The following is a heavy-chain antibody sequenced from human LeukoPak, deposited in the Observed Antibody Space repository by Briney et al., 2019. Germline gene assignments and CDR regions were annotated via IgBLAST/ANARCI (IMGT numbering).Heavy chain of an antibody. Sequence: SVKVSCKASGDTFRNYAFNWVRQARGQGPEWMGKIIPMRGTANYAQKFQGRVKFTADKSTSTAYMDLASLRSEDTAIYFCSGDASLLASRCNIFDLWGQGTLVTVSS. V-gene: IGHV1-69*04. CDR3: SGDASLLASRCNIFDL. CDR2: IIPMRGTA. D-gene: IGHD2/OR15-2a*01. CDR1: GDTFRNYA. J-gene: IGHJ4*02.